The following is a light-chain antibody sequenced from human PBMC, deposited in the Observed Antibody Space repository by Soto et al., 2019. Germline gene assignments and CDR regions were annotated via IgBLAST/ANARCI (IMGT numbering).Light chain of an antibody. Sequence: EIVLTQSPCTLSLSPGERATLSCTASQSISGSYLAWYQQKPGQAPRVVIYGVSRRATGIPDRFSGSGSGTDFTLTISRLEPEDFAVYYCQQYDNSPLTFGGGTKVEVK. V-gene: IGKV3-20*01. CDR3: QQYDNSPLT. J-gene: IGKJ4*01. CDR1: QSISGSY. CDR2: GVS.